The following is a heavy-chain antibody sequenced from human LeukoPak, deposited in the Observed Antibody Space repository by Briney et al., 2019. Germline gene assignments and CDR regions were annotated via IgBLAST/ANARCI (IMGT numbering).Heavy chain of an antibody. Sequence: GGSLRLSCAASGFTFSSYAMSWVRQAPGKGLEWVSTMSGSGGSTYYADSVKGRFTISRDNSKNTLYLQMNSLRAEDTAVYYCATNQYYYDSSGPRGYWGQGTLVTVSS. CDR2: MSGSGGST. J-gene: IGHJ4*02. D-gene: IGHD3-22*01. CDR1: GFTFSSYA. V-gene: IGHV3-23*01. CDR3: ATNQYYYDSSGPRGY.